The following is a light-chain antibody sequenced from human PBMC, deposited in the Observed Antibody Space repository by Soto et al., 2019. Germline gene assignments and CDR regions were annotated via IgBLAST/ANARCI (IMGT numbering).Light chain of an antibody. CDR2: GAS. Sequence: EIVLTQSPGTLSLSPGERATLSCRASQSVSSRFLAWYQQKHGQAPKVLIYGASTRATGIPDRFSGSGSGPDFTLTISRLEPEDFAVYYCQQYESSRTFGQGTKVEMK. CDR3: QQYESSRT. V-gene: IGKV3-20*01. CDR1: QSVSSRF. J-gene: IGKJ1*01.